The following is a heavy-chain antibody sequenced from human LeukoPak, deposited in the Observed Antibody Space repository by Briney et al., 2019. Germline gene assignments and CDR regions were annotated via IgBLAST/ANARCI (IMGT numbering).Heavy chain of an antibody. Sequence: SETLSLTCTVSGGSISSSSYYWGWIRQPPGKGREWIGSIYYSGSTYYNPSLKSRVTISVDTSKNQFSLKLSSVTAADTAVYYCARQGPTNYGDCGGDCYLSTWGQGTLLTVSS. D-gene: IGHD2-21*02. J-gene: IGHJ4*02. CDR2: IYYSGST. CDR1: GGSISSSSYY. CDR3: ARQGPTNYGDCGGDCYLST. V-gene: IGHV4-39*01.